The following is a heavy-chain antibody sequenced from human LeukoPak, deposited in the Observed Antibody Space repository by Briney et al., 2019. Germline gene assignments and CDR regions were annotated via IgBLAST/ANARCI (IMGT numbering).Heavy chain of an antibody. CDR1: GFTFSSYS. V-gene: IGHV3-21*01. J-gene: IGHJ4*02. Sequence: GGSLRLSCAASGFTFSSYSMNWVRQAPGKGLEWVSSISSSISYIYYADSVKGRFTISRDNAKNSLYLQMNSLRAEDTAVYYCARVLENTYDFWSGYYTGTFDYWGQGTLVTVSS. D-gene: IGHD3-3*01. CDR3: ARVLENTYDFWSGYYTGTFDY. CDR2: ISSSISYI.